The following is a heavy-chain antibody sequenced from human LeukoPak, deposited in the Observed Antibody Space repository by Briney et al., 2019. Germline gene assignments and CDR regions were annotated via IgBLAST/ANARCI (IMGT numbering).Heavy chain of an antibody. CDR2: ISWNSGSI. V-gene: IGHV3-9*01. J-gene: IGHJ6*02. Sequence: PGGSLRLSCAASGFTFSSYGMHWVRQAPGKGLEWVSGISWNSGSIGYADSVKGRFTISRDNAKNSLYLQMNSLRAEDTALYYCAKDLRFLEWLPGYGMDVWGQGTTVTVSS. CDR3: AKDLRFLEWLPGYGMDV. D-gene: IGHD3-3*01. CDR1: GFTFSSYG.